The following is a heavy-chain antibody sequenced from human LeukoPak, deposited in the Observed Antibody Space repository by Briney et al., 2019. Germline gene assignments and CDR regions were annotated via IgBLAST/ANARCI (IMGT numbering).Heavy chain of an antibody. CDR2: ISSSGSTI. V-gene: IGHV3-48*03. CDR1: GFTFISYE. CDR3: ARDAMVRGVISRWDY. J-gene: IGHJ4*02. D-gene: IGHD3-10*01. Sequence: PGGSLRLSCAASGFTFISYEMNWVRQAPGKGLEWVSYISSSGSTIYYADSVKGRFTISRDNAKNSLYLQMNSLRAEDTAVYYCARDAMVRGVISRWDYWGQGTLVTVSS.